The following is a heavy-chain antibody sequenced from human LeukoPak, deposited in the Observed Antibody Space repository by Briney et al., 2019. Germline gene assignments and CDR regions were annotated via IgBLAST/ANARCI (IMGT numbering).Heavy chain of an antibody. CDR2: ISSSSSTI. CDR1: GFIFSSYA. V-gene: IGHV3-48*02. Sequence: PGGSLRLSCSASGFIFSSYAMHWVRQAPGKGLEWVSYISSSSSTIYYADSVKGRFTISRDNAKNSLYLQMNSLGDEDTAVYYCARDYYYDFDIWGQGTMVTVSS. J-gene: IGHJ3*02. CDR3: ARDYYYDFDI. D-gene: IGHD2/OR15-2a*01.